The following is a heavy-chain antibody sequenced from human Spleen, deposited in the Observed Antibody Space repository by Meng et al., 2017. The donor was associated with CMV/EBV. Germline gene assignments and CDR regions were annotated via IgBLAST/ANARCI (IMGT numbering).Heavy chain of an antibody. CDR2: IYYSGST. V-gene: IGHV4-59*01. D-gene: IGHD3-3*01. CDR1: GGSISSYS. Sequence: SETLSLTCTVSGGSISSYSWSWIRQPPGKGLEWIGYIYYSGSTNYNPTLKSRVTISVDTSKNQFSLKLSSVTAADTAVYYCARGYDFWREWGQGTLVTVSS. J-gene: IGHJ4*02. CDR3: ARGYDFWRE.